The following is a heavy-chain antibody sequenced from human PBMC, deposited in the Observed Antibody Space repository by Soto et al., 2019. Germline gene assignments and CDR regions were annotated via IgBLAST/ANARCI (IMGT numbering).Heavy chain of an antibody. CDR3: ARGRAHRFDI. J-gene: IGHJ3*02. Sequence: GASVKVSCKASGYTFIDNGISWVRQAPGQGLEWMGWISADKGNTNYAQKLQGRVTMTRDTSTSTVYMELRSLRFDDTAVYFCARGRAHRFDIWGQGTMVTVSS. V-gene: IGHV1-18*01. CDR1: GYTFIDNG. CDR2: ISADKGNT.